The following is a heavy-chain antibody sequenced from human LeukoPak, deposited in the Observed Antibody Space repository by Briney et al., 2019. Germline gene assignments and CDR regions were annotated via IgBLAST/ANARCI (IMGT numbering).Heavy chain of an antibody. Sequence: GGSLRLSCAASGFTFSNAWMSWVRQAPGKGLEWVGRIKSKTDGGTTDYAAPVKGRFTISRDDSKNTLYLQMNRLKTEDTAVYYCTTRRYYDSSGYDYWGQGTLVTVSS. CDR1: GFTFSNAW. CDR2: IKSKTDGGTT. V-gene: IGHV3-15*01. CDR3: TTRRYYDSSGYDY. D-gene: IGHD3-22*01. J-gene: IGHJ4*02.